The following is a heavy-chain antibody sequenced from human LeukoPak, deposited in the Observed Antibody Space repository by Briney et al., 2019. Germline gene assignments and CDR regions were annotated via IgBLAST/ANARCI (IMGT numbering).Heavy chain of an antibody. CDR2: IYYSGNT. D-gene: IGHD5-18*01. J-gene: IGHJ4*02. CDR1: GGSIGSNY. Sequence: SETLSLTCTVSGGSIGSNYWNWIRQPPGKGLEWIGYIYYSGNTYYNPSLKSRITISIDPSKNQFSLKLSSVTAADTAVYYCAGDNYGTDYWGQGTLVTASS. CDR3: AGDNYGTDY. V-gene: IGHV4-59*01.